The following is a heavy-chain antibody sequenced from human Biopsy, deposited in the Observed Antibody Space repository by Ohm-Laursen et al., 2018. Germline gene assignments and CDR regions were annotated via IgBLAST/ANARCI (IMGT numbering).Heavy chain of an antibody. Sequence: SDTLSLTCTVSGDSISSYYWSWIRQPPGKGLQWIGYVYYTGSTDYNPSLQSRVTITVDTSKHHFSLRLRSVTPAETAIYYCARDRGYYSDRTVPGYFDLWGRGTLVTVSS. CDR1: GDSISSYY. J-gene: IGHJ2*01. CDR3: ARDRGYYSDRTVPGYFDL. D-gene: IGHD3-22*01. V-gene: IGHV4-59*01. CDR2: VYYTGST.